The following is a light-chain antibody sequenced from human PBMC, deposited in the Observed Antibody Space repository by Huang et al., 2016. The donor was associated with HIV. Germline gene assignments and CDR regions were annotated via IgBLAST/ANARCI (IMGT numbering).Light chain of an antibody. CDR3: QQRGSRVT. CDR2: DAS. CDR1: QDISIY. Sequence: EIVLTQSPATLSVFLGDTVSLSCRASQDISIYLGWYQQKPGQAPRLLIYDASIRPAGVSDRFSGSGSGTDFTLTINGLESEDFAFYYCQQRGSRVTFGGGT. V-gene: IGKV3-11*01. J-gene: IGKJ4*01.